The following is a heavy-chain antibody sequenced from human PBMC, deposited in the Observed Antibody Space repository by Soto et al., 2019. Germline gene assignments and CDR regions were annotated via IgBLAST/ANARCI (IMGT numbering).Heavy chain of an antibody. V-gene: IGHV5-51*01. CDR3: GTSYTFWSA. J-gene: IGHJ5*02. CDR2: IHPSDSQA. CDR1: GYTFIRNS. Sequence: EVQLVQSGTEVKKPGDSLKISCEFPGYTFIRNSIAWVRQMPGRGLEWMGLIHPSDSQAKYSPSFQGQVTISVDRSTNTAYLQWNSLKASDTAMYYCGTSYTFWSAWGQGTLVIVSS. D-gene: IGHD3-3*01.